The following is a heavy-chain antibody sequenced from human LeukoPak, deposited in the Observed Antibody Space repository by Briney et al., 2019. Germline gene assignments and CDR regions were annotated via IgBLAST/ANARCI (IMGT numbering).Heavy chain of an antibody. D-gene: IGHD6-13*01. V-gene: IGHV3-74*01. Sequence: GGSLRLSCTASGFTFSSYWMHWVRQAPGKGLVWVSRINSDGGSTGYADSVKGRFTISRDNSKNTLYLQMNSLRAEDTAVYYCAKDPTGGSSWSTDAFDIRGQGTMVTVSS. CDR1: GFTFSSYW. J-gene: IGHJ3*02. CDR2: INSDGGST. CDR3: AKDPTGGSSWSTDAFDI.